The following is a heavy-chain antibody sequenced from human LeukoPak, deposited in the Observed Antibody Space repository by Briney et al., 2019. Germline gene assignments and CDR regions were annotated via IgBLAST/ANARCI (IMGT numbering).Heavy chain of an antibody. V-gene: IGHV1-69*13. Sequence: SVKVSCKASGGTFSSYAISWVRQAPGQGLEWMRGIIPIFGTANYAQKFQGRVTITADESTSTAYMELSSLRSEDTAVYYCARVDRGYSGYDYFALTVPYWYFDLWGRGTLVTVSS. CDR2: IIPIFGTA. D-gene: IGHD5-12*01. J-gene: IGHJ2*01. CDR3: ARVDRGYSGYDYFALTVPYWYFDL. CDR1: GGTFSSYA.